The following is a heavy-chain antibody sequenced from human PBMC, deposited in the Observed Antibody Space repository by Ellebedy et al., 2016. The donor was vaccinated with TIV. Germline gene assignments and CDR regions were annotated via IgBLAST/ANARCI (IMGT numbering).Heavy chain of an antibody. D-gene: IGHD5-18*01. V-gene: IGHV3-21*01. CDR2: ISSSSSYI. J-gene: IGHJ3*02. CDR1: GFTFSSYS. CDR3: ARTGYSYGSDAFDI. Sequence: GESLKISXAASGFTFSSYSMNWVRQAPGKGLEWVSSISSSSSYIYYADSVKGRFTISRDNAKNSLYLQMNSLRAEDTAVYYCARTGYSYGSDAFDIWGQGTMVTVSS.